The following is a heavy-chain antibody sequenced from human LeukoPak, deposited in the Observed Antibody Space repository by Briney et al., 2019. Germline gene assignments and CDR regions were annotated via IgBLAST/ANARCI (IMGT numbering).Heavy chain of an antibody. V-gene: IGHV4-4*02. D-gene: IGHD3-10*01. CDR2: IFHSGDT. CDR3: TRESGSAFFAH. CDR1: GGSISGTNW. J-gene: IGHJ4*02. Sequence: PSGTLSLTCAVSGGSISGTNWWSWVRQPPGKGLEWIGEIFHSGDTNYSPSLKSRVTLSADKSKNQFSLKLTSVTAADTAVYYCTRESGSAFFAHWGQGSLVTVSS.